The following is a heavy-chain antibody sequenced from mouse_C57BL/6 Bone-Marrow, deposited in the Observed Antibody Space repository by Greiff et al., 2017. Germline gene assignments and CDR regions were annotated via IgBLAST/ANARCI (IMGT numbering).Heavy chain of an antibody. CDR1: GYTFTSYW. V-gene: IGHV1-50*01. Sequence: VQLQQPGAELVKPGASVKLSCKASGYTFTSYWMQWVKQRPGQGLEWIGEIDPSDSYTNYNQKIKGKATFTVDTSSSTAYMQLSSLTSEDSAVYYCARGNWGDYWGQGTTLTVSS. J-gene: IGHJ2*01. CDR2: IDPSDSYT. D-gene: IGHD4-1*01. CDR3: ARGNWGDY.